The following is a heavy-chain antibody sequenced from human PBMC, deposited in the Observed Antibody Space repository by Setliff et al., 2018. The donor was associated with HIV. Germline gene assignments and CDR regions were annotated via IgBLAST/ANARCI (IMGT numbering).Heavy chain of an antibody. CDR2: IYPRDSDT. V-gene: IGHV5-51*01. Sequence: SGESLTISCQGSGYIFTSYWIGWVRQMPGKGLEWMGIIYPRDSDTKYSPSFQGQVTISADKAINTAYLQWMSLKASDTAMYYCAISYGSHSWARLDYWGRGTLVTVSS. CDR3: AISYGSHSWARLDY. D-gene: IGHD4-17*01. J-gene: IGHJ4*02. CDR1: GYIFTSYW.